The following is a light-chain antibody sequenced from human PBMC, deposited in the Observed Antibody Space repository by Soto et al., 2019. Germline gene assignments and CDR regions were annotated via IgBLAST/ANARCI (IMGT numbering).Light chain of an antibody. J-gene: IGKJ1*01. CDR2: DAS. CDR1: QSISSW. V-gene: IGKV1-5*01. CDR3: QQYNIYPLT. Sequence: DIQMTQSPYTLSASVGDRVTITCRASQSISSWLAWYQQKPGKAPKLLIYDASSLESGVPSRFSGSGSGTEFPLTIRSLQPDDFSTYYCQQYNIYPLTFGQGTKVEIK.